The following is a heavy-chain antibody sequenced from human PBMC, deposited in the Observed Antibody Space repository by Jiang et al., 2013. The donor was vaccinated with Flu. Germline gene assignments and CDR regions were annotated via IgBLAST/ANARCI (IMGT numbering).Heavy chain of an antibody. CDR1: RGAIRSGDFY. V-gene: IGHV4-30-4*01. J-gene: IGHJ4*02. CDR3: ASSVKGVPVFGVNVPTYFDY. Sequence: GPGLVKPSQTLSLTCTVSRGAIRSGDFYWSWIRQSPGKGLEWIGFISDTGSVFYNPSLNSRTSFSMDTSKTQLSLKLTSMTAADTALYYCASSVKGVPVFGVNVPTYFDYWAQGILVTVSS. CDR2: ISDTGSV. D-gene: IGHD3-3*01.